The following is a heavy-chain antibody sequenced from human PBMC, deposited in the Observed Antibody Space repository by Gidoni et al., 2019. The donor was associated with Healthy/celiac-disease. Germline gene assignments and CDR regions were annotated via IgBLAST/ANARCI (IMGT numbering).Heavy chain of an antibody. D-gene: IGHD6-19*01. Sequence: QVQLQESGPGLVKPSETLSLTCTVPGCSISSYYWGWIRQPAGKGLEWIGRIYTSGSTNYNPTLKSRVTMSVDTSKNQFSLKLSSVTAADTAVYYCARGDSSGWAVFDYWGQGTLVTVSS. CDR3: ARGDSSGWAVFDY. J-gene: IGHJ4*02. CDR2: IYTSGST. V-gene: IGHV4-4*07. CDR1: GCSISSYY.